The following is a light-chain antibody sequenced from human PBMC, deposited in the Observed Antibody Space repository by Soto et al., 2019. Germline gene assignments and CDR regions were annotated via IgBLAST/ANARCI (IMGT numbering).Light chain of an antibody. Sequence: EIVMTQSPATLSVSPGERVTLSCRASESLFGFLAWYQHKPGQDPRLLIYGVSTKATGVPARFSGSGSATDFTRTITSLQSDDSAVYYCQSYNDWPFAFGQGTKLEI. CDR2: GVS. J-gene: IGKJ2*01. V-gene: IGKV3-15*01. CDR1: ESLFGF. CDR3: QSYNDWPFA.